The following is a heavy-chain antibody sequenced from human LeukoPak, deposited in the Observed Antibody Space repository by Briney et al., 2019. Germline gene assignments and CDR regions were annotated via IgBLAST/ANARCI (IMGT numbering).Heavy chain of an antibody. J-gene: IGHJ4*02. CDR3: ARDSSGWYGGYLDY. CDR2: IYYSGNT. V-gene: IGHV4-39*07. CDR1: GGSISSNSYY. Sequence: SETLSLTCTVSGGSISSNSYYWGWIRQPPGKGLEWIGSIYYSGNTYYNPSLKSRVSISVDTSKNQFSLKLSSVTAADTAVYYCARDSSGWYGGYLDYWGQGTLVTVSS. D-gene: IGHD6-19*01.